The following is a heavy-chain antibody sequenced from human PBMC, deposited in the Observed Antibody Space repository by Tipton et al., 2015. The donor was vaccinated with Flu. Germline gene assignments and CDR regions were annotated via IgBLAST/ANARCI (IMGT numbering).Heavy chain of an antibody. D-gene: IGHD1/OR15-1a*01. J-gene: IGHJ4*02. V-gene: IGHV4-59*08. CDR1: GGSISSYY. Sequence: TLSLTCTVSTVSGGSISSYYWSWIRQPPGKGLEWMGYIYYSGNTFYNPSLKSRLTISVDTSKNMLSLNLSSVTAADTAVYYCARGSHFGTDYWGQGTPVTVSS. CDR2: IYYSGNT. CDR3: ARGSHFGTDY.